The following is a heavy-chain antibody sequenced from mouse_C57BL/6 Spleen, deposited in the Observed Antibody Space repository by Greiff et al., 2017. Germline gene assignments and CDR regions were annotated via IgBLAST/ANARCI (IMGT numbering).Heavy chain of an antibody. CDR2: IHPNGGST. J-gene: IGHJ2*01. V-gene: IGHV1-64*01. CDR3: ARGDGNYLDY. CDR1: GYTFTSYW. Sequence: QVQLQQSGAELVKPGASAKLSCKASGYTFTSYWMHWVKQRPGQGLEWIGMIHPNGGSTNYNEKFKSKATLTVDKSSSTAYMQLSSLTSEDSAVYYCARGDGNYLDYWGQGTTLTVSS. D-gene: IGHD2-1*01.